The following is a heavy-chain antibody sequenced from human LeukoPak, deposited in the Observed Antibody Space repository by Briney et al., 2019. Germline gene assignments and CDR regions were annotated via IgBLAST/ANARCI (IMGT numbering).Heavy chain of an antibody. CDR3: ANTHCDSSPIVWNF. V-gene: IGHV3-23*01. D-gene: IGHD6-6*01. Sequence: GGSLRLSCIASGFTFRNYGMSWVRQAPGKGLEWVSGLSDAGVRIFYSDSVKGRFTISRDNSRNTLYLQMDSLRAEDTAVYYCANTHCDSSPIVWNFWGQGTLVTVSS. J-gene: IGHJ4*02. CDR1: GFTFRNYG. CDR2: LSDAGVRI.